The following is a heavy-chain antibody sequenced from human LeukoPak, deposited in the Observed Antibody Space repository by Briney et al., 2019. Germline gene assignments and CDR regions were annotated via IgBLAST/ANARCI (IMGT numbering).Heavy chain of an antibody. CDR2: IYHSGSS. CDR1: GGAISSSDYY. V-gene: IGHV4-39*07. D-gene: IGHD1-26*01. Sequence: KPSETLSLTCTVSGGAISSSDYYWGWVRQPPGKGLEWIGSIYHSGSSYDNPLLKGRVAMSVDTSKNQFSLRLTSVTAADTAVYFCVRLGVVGLDQNWFDPWGQGTLVSVSS. CDR3: VRLGVVGLDQNWFDP. J-gene: IGHJ5*02.